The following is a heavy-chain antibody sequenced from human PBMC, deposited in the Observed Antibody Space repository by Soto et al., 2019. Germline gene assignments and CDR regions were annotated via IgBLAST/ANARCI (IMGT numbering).Heavy chain of an antibody. V-gene: IGHV5-51*01. D-gene: IGHD6-19*01. J-gene: IGHJ6*03. CDR3: ARQGSGWYFLGPAYYYYMDV. CDR2: IYPGDSDT. Sequence: PGESLKISCKGSGYSFTSYWIGWVRQMPGKGLEWMGIIYPGDSDTRYSPSFQGQVTISADKSISTAYLQWSSLKASDTAMYYCARQGSGWYFLGPAYYYYMDVWGKGTTVTVSS. CDR1: GYSFTSYW.